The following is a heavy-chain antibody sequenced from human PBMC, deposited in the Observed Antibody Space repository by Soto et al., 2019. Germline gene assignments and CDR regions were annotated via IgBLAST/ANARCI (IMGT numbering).Heavy chain of an antibody. CDR2: IYHSRST. CDR3: ARQGYYGSGTYYNFDN. Sequence: QLLLQESGPGLVKPSETLSLICTVSDGSISSSSFYWGWIRQPPGKGLEWIASIYHSRSTYYNPSLQSRATISIDTSKNQFSLKLTSVTAADTAVYYCARQGYYGSGTYYNFDNWGQGTLVTVSS. V-gene: IGHV4-39*01. D-gene: IGHD3-10*01. J-gene: IGHJ4*02. CDR1: DGSISSSSFY.